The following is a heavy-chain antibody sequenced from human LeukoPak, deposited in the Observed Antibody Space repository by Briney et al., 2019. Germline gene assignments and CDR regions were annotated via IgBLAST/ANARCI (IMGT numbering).Heavy chain of an antibody. Sequence: GASVKVSGKVSGYTLTELAMHWVRQAPGKGLEWMGFFDPEDGETIYAQKFQGRVTMTEDTSTDTAYMELSSLTSEDTAVYYCASFVMILRYYGLDVWGQGTTVTVSS. V-gene: IGHV1-24*01. CDR3: ASFVMILRYYGLDV. CDR1: GYTLTELA. CDR2: FDPEDGET. D-gene: IGHD3-16*01. J-gene: IGHJ6*02.